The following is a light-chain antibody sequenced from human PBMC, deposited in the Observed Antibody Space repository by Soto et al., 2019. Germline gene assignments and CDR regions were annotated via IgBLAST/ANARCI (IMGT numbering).Light chain of an antibody. CDR3: QQHHIWLT. CDR1: QSVSSY. J-gene: IGKJ4*01. CDR2: DAS. Sequence: IVLTQSPATLALSPGERATRSCRASQSVSSYLAWYQQKPGQAPRLLIYDASNRATGIPARFSGSGSGTDFTLTISSLEPEDSAVYYCQQHHIWLTFGGGTKVDI. V-gene: IGKV3-11*01.